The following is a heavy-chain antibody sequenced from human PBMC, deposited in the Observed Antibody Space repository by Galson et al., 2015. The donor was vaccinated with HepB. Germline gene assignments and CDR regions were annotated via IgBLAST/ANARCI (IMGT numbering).Heavy chain of an antibody. CDR2: IKSDGSIT. Sequence: SLRLSCAGSRFTFSHYWMHWVRQVPGKGLDWVSRIKSDGSITDYADFVKGRFTISRDNAKKTVDLQINSLGVEDTAVYYCARAGRDFYYGLDIWGQGATVIVSS. CDR1: RFTFSHYW. CDR3: ARAGRDFYYGLDI. D-gene: IGHD1-26*01. V-gene: IGHV3-74*01. J-gene: IGHJ6*02.